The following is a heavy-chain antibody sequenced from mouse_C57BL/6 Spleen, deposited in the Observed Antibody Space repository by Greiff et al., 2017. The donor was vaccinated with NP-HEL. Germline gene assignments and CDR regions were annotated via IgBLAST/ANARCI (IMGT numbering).Heavy chain of an antibody. CDR2: IYPGDGDT. D-gene: IGHD2-12*01. CDR1: GYAFSSYW. J-gene: IGHJ4*01. V-gene: IGHV1-80*01. Sequence: QVQLKQSGAELVKPGASVKISCKASGYAFSSYWMNWVKQRPGKGLEWIGQIYPGDGDTNYNGKFKGKATLTADKSSSTAYMQLSSLTSEDSAVYFCARYEPYYYAMDYWGQGTSVTVSS. CDR3: ARYEPYYYAMDY.